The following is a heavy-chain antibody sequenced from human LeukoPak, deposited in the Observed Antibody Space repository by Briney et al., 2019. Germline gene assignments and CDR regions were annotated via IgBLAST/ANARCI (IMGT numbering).Heavy chain of an antibody. J-gene: IGHJ1*01. CDR1: GGSFSGYY. D-gene: IGHD3-22*01. CDR3: ARVGYYDSSGYYPYEYFQH. V-gene: IGHV4-34*01. Sequence: NPSETLSLTCAVYGGSFSGYYWSWIRQPPGKGLEWIGEINHSGSTNYNPSLKSRVTISVDTSKNQFSLKLSSVTAADTAVYYCARVGYYDSSGYYPYEYFQHWGQGTLVTVSS. CDR2: INHSGST.